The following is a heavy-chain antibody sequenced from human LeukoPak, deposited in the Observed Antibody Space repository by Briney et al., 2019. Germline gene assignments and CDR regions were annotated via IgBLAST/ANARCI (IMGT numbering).Heavy chain of an antibody. V-gene: IGHV1-18*01. Sequence: ASVKVSCKGSGGTFISYAMSWVGQARGQGGEGMGWISAYNGNTKYAQKLQGRVTINTDTYKSTAYMELRSLRSDDTAVYYCARVVVVPAANYFDYWGQGTLVTVSS. CDR3: ARVVVVPAANYFDY. CDR1: GGTFISYA. CDR2: ISAYNGNT. D-gene: IGHD2-2*01. J-gene: IGHJ4*02.